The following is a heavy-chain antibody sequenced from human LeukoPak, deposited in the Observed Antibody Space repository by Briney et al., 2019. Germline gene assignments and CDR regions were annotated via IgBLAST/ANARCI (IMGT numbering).Heavy chain of an antibody. V-gene: IGHV3-66*01. D-gene: IGHD4-23*01. CDR3: ARDLDGGAGDAFDI. CDR2: IYSGGST. CDR1: GFTVSSNY. Sequence: QPGGSLRLSCAASGFTVSSNYMSWVRQAPGKGLEWVSVIYSGGSTYYADSVKGRFTISRDNSKNTLYFQMNSLRAEDTAVYYCARDLDGGAGDAFDIWGQGTMVTVSS. J-gene: IGHJ3*02.